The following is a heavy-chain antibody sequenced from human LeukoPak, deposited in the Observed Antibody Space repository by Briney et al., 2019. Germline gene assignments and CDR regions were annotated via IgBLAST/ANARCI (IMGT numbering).Heavy chain of an antibody. CDR3: ARDPDIAAAGSAFDI. V-gene: IGHV3-7*03. CDR2: IKQDGSEK. CDR1: GFTFSSYW. D-gene: IGHD6-13*01. Sequence: GGSLRLSCAASGFTFSSYWMSWVHQAPGKGLEWVANIKQDGSEKYYVDSVKGRFTISRDDAKNSLYLQMNSLRAEDTAVYYCARDPDIAAAGSAFDIWGQGTMVTVSS. J-gene: IGHJ3*02.